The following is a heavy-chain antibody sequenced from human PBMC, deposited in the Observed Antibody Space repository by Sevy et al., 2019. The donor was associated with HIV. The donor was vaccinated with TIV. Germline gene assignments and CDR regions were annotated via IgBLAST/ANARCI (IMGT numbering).Heavy chain of an antibody. Sequence: ASVMVSCKISGYTFSTYRITWVRQAPGQGLEWIGWISPHNGDTNYAQKLQDRITMMTDTSTNTAFMELTSLRSDDTAVYYCARAYCSGGRCYSLAYWGQGTLVTVSS. V-gene: IGHV1-18*01. D-gene: IGHD2-15*01. CDR3: ARAYCSGGRCYSLAY. CDR2: ISPHNGDT. CDR1: GYTFSTYR. J-gene: IGHJ4*02.